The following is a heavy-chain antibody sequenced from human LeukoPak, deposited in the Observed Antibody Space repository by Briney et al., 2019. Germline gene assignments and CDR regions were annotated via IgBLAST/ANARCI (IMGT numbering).Heavy chain of an antibody. Sequence: PGRSLRLSCAASGFTFSSYAMHWVRQAPGKGLEWVAVISYDGSNKYYADSVKGRFTISRDNSKNTLYLQMNSLRAEDTAVYYCARRQSKGWFDPWGQGTLVTVSS. D-gene: IGHD6-19*01. CDR2: ISYDGSNK. V-gene: IGHV3-30-3*01. CDR1: GFTFSSYA. J-gene: IGHJ5*02. CDR3: ARRQSKGWFDP.